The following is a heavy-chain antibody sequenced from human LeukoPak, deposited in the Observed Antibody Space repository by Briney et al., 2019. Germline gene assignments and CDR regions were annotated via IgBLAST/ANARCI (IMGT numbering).Heavy chain of an antibody. CDR3: ASANSNCSSTSCTFSDLYYYYGMDV. D-gene: IGHD2-2*01. Sequence: GGSLRLSCAASGFTVSSNYMSWVRQAQGKGLEWVSVIYSGGSTYYADSVKGRFTISRDNSKNTLYLQMNSLRAEDTAVYYCASANSNCSSTSCTFSDLYYYYGMDVWGQGTTVTVSS. J-gene: IGHJ6*02. CDR1: GFTVSSNY. V-gene: IGHV3-53*01. CDR2: IYSGGST.